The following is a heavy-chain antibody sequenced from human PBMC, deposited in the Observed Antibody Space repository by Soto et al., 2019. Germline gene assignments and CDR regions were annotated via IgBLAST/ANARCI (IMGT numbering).Heavy chain of an antibody. CDR1: GFTFSSYG. D-gene: IGHD3-9*01. CDR3: AKMSSYDILTGYYGD. Sequence: QVQLVESGGGLVQPGRSLRLSCAASGFTFSSYGMHWVRQAPGKGLEWVAVISYDRSNKYYADSVKGRFTISRDNSKNTLYLQMNSLRAEDTAVYYCAKMSSYDILTGYYGDWGQGTLVTVSS. V-gene: IGHV3-30*18. J-gene: IGHJ4*02. CDR2: ISYDRSNK.